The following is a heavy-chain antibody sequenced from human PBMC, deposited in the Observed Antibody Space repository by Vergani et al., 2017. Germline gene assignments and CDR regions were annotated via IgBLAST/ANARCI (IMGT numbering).Heavy chain of an antibody. D-gene: IGHD4-11*01. CDR1: GFTFSSYA. V-gene: IGHV3-23*04. CDR2: ISGSGGST. J-gene: IGHJ6*03. Sequence: VQLVESGGGVVQPGGSLRLSCAASGFTFSSYAMSWVRQAPGKGLEWVSAISGSGGSTYYADSVKGRFTISRDNAKNSLYLQMNSLRAEDTAVYYCARVHGGYSNYGGPYYYYYMDVWGKGTTVTVSS. CDR3: ARVHGGYSNYGGPYYYYYMDV.